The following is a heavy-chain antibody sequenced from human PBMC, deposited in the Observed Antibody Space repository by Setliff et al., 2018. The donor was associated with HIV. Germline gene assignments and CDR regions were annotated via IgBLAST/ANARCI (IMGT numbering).Heavy chain of an antibody. V-gene: IGHV1-46*01. CDR3: AREMFRYTSSEGFPFEF. J-gene: IGHJ4*02. CDR2: INPSGGST. CDR1: GYTFTSYY. Sequence: GASVKVSCKASGYTFTSYYMHWVRQAPGQGLEWMGIINPSGGSTSYTKNFQGRFTMTRDTSTNTVYLELSSLRSGDTAMYSWAREMFRYTSSEGFPFEFWGQGTLVTVSS. D-gene: IGHD6-6*01.